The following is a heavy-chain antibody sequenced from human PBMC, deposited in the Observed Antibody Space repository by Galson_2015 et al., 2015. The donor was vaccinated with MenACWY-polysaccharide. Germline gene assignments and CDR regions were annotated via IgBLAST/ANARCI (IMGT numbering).Heavy chain of an antibody. V-gene: IGHV1-18*01. CDR2: ISVYNGNT. CDR3: ARDVLSPVTTRPGY. J-gene: IGHJ4*02. Sequence: SVKVSCKASGYTFTSYGISWVRQAPGQGLEWMGWISVYNGNTKYAQNLQGRVTMTTDTSTSTAYMELRSLRSDDTAVYYCARDVLSPVTTRPGYWGQGTLVTVSS. D-gene: IGHD4-17*01. CDR1: GYTFTSYG.